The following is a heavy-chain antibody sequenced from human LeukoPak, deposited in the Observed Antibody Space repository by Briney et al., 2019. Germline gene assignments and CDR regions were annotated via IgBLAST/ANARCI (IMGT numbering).Heavy chain of an antibody. Sequence: GGSLRLSCATSGFTFTRYAMSWVRQAPGRGLDWLSSVSGNGQSTFYADSVKGRFTISRDFSKNTLYLQMGNLRAEDTARYYCAKASDYDFWGQGILVTASS. J-gene: IGHJ4*02. CDR3: AKASDYDF. CDR2: VSGNGQST. V-gene: IGHV3-23*01. D-gene: IGHD2-2*01. CDR1: GFTFTRYA.